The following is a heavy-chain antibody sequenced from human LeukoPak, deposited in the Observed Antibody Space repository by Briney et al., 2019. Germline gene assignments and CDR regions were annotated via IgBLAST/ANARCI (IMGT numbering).Heavy chain of an antibody. CDR1: GFTLSVYW. V-gene: IGHV3-7*01. J-gene: IGHJ2*01. D-gene: IGHD4/OR15-4a*01. CDR2: IRQDGGEI. CDR3: ARILTNYPGWYFDL. Sequence: GGSLRLSCAASGFTLSVYWMSWVRQIPGKGLGWVANIRQDGGEIYYVDSVKGRFTISRDNAKNSLYLEVNSLRAEDTALYYCARILTNYPGWYFDLWGRGTLVTVSS.